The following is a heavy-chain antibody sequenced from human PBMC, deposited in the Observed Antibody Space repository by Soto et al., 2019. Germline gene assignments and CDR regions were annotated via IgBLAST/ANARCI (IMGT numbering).Heavy chain of an antibody. CDR3: ARYTSDIEMPRVYSFDY. CDR1: RGSITSSGYY. Sequence: SETLSLTCSVSRGSITSSGYYWSWIRQHPGKGLDWIGDIYNSGSTHYNPSLKSRVSILLDTSNNQFSLKLTSVTAADTAVYYCARYTSDIEMPRVYSFDYWGQGTLVTVSS. J-gene: IGHJ4*02. V-gene: IGHV4-31*03. D-gene: IGHD5-12*01. CDR2: IYNSGST.